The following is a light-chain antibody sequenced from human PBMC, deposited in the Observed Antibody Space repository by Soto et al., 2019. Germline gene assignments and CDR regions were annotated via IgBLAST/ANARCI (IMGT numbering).Light chain of an antibody. CDR2: DAS. CDR1: QSVSTY. CDR3: QHRSNWPRT. V-gene: IGKV3-11*01. J-gene: IGKJ2*01. Sequence: EIVLTQSPATLSLSPGERATLSCRASQSVSTYLAWYQQKPGQAPRLLIYDASNRATGIPARFSGSGSGTDFTLTPSNIAPEDLALYYCQHRSNWPRTFGQGTKLEIK.